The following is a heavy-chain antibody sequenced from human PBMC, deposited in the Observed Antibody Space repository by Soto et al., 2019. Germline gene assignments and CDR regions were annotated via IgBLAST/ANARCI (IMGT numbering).Heavy chain of an antibody. CDR3: ARGRQTSYYYYMDV. J-gene: IGHJ6*03. CDR1: GFTVSSNY. V-gene: IGHV3-53*04. Sequence: EVQLVESGGGLVQPGGSLRLSCAASGFTVSSNYMSWVRQAPGKGLEWVSVIYSGGSTYYADSVKGRFTISAHKSKNTLYLQMNSLRAEDTAVYYCARGRQTSYYYYMDVWGKGTTVTVSS. CDR2: IYSGGST.